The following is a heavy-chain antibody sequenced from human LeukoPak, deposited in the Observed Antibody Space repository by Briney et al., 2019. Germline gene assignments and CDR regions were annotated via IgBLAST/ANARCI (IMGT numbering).Heavy chain of an antibody. J-gene: IGHJ5*02. Sequence: KPSETLSLTCAVYGGPFSGYYWSWIRQPPGKGLEWIGEINHSGSTNYNPSLKSRVTISVDTSKNQFSLKLSSVTAADTAVYYCARAQPLPYYYGSGSYRSRFDPWGQGTLVTVSS. CDR1: GGPFSGYY. CDR3: ARAQPLPYYYGSGSYRSRFDP. V-gene: IGHV4-34*01. CDR2: INHSGST. D-gene: IGHD3-10*01.